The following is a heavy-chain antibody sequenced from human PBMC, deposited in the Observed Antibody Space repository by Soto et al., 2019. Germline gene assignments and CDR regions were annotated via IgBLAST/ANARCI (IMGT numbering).Heavy chain of an antibody. V-gene: IGHV1-8*01. CDR3: ARGVKYGAYSRWFDP. D-gene: IGHD4-17*01. CDR2: MNPNSGNT. Sequence: QVQLVQSGAEVKKPGASVKVSCKASGNTFTSYDINWVRQATGQGLEYLGWMNPNSGNTAYVQKFQGRVTMTWDTSITTASMELSSLRSEDTAVYFCARGVKYGAYSRWFDPWSQGTLVTVSS. CDR1: GNTFTSYD. J-gene: IGHJ5*02.